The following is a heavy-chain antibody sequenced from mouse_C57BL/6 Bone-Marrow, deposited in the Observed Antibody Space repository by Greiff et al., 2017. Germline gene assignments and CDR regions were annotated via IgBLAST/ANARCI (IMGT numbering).Heavy chain of an antibody. J-gene: IGHJ4*01. V-gene: IGHV1-26*01. CDR3: AYYGSSLYYYAMDY. CDR1: GYTFTDYY. CDR2: INPNNGGT. Sequence: EVQLQQSGPELVKPGASVKISCKASGYTFTDYYMNWVKQSHGKSLEWIGDINPNNGGTSYNQKFKGKATLTVDKSSSTAYMELRSLTSEDSAVYYYAYYGSSLYYYAMDYWGQGTSVTVSS. D-gene: IGHD1-1*01.